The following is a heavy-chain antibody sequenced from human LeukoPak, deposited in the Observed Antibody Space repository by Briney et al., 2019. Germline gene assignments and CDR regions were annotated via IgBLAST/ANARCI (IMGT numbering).Heavy chain of an antibody. CDR1: GYTFTGYY. CDR2: INPNNGGT. D-gene: IGHD2-2*01. V-gene: IGHV1-2*02. Sequence: ASVKVCCKASGYTFTGYYMHWVRQAPGQGLEWMGWINPNNGGTNYAQKFRGRVTMTRDTSISTAYMELSRLRSDDTAVYYCARDRGGYCSSTSCLGWFDPWGQGTLVTVSS. CDR3: ARDRGGYCSSTSCLGWFDP. J-gene: IGHJ5*02.